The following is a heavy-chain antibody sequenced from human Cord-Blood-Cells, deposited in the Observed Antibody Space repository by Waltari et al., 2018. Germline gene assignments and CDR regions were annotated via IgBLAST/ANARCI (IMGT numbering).Heavy chain of an antibody. J-gene: IGHJ6*02. V-gene: IGHV3-15*01. CDR2: IKSKTDGGTT. CDR1: GFTFSNAW. Sequence: EVQLVESGGGLVKPGGSLRLSCAASGFTFSNAWMSWVSQAPGKGLEWVGRIKSKTDGGTTDYAAPVKGRFTISRDDSKNTLYLQMNSLKTEDTAVYYCTTAPSGSSWYYYYGMDVWGQGTTVTVSS. CDR3: TTAPSGSSWYYYYGMDV. D-gene: IGHD6-13*01.